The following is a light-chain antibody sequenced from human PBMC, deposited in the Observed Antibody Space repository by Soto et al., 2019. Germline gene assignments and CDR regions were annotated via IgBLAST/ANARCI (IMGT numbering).Light chain of an antibody. CDR3: QQYDNLPPLT. CDR2: DAS. CDR1: QDISNY. V-gene: IGKV1-33*01. Sequence: DIQMTQSPSSLSASVGDRVTITCQARQDISNYLNWYQQKPGKAPKLLIYDASNLETGVPSRFSGSGSGTDFTFTIRSLQPEDIATYYCQQYDNLPPLTFGGGTKVEIK. J-gene: IGKJ4*01.